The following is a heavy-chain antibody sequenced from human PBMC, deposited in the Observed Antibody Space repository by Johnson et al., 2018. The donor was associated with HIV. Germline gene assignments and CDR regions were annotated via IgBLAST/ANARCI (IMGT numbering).Heavy chain of an antibody. CDR2: ISSSRSTI. J-gene: IGHJ3*02. V-gene: IGHV3-11*01. CDR3: ASRMYSGSSGGAFDI. CDR1: GFAFSDYY. Sequence: QVQLVESGGGLVKPGGSLRLSCAASGFAFSDYYMAWIRQAPGKGLEWVSFISSSRSTIYYADSVKGRFTISRDNAKNSLYLQMNSMRAEDTALYYCASRMYSGSSGGAFDIWGQGTMVTVSS. D-gene: IGHD1-26*01.